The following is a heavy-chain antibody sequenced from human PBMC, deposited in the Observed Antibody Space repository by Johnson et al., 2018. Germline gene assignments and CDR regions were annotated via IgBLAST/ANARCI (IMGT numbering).Heavy chain of an antibody. D-gene: IGHD6-19*01. CDR1: GGSISGYH. V-gene: IGHV4-59*01. CDR2: ISHTGST. Sequence: VQLQESGPGLVKPSETLSLICTVSGGSISGYHWSWIRQPPGKGLEWIAFISHTGSTNYNPSLKSRVTISLETSKNQFSLKLSSVTAADTAGYYCARGGGLYAFDIWGQGTMVTVSS. J-gene: IGHJ3*02. CDR3: ARGGGLYAFDI.